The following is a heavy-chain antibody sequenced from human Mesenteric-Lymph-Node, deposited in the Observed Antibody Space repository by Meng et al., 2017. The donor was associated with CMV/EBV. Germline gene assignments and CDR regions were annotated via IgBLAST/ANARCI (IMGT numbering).Heavy chain of an antibody. D-gene: IGHD4/OR15-4a*01. CDR3: ARYGVNEYYFDY. V-gene: IGHV1-2*02. CDR1: GYTFTYYY. J-gene: IGHJ4*02. CDR2: INPNTGGT. Sequence: ASVKVSCKASGYTFTYYYMHWVRQAPGQGPECMGWINPNTGGTIYAQKFQGRVTMTRDTSISTAYMELSRLRSDDTAIYYCARYGVNEYYFDYWGQGTLVTVSS.